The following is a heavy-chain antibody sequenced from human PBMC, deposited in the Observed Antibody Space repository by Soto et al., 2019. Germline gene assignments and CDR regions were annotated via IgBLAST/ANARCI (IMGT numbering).Heavy chain of an antibody. CDR3: ARGGFWSFVGAFDI. CDR1: GFTFSSYW. CDR2: IKQDGSEK. J-gene: IGHJ3*02. D-gene: IGHD3-3*01. V-gene: IGHV3-7*01. Sequence: GGSLRLSCAASGFTFSSYWMSWVRQAPGKGLEWVANIKQDGSEKYYVDSVKGRFTISRDNAKNSLYLQMNSLRAEDTAVYYCARGGFWSFVGAFDIWGQGTMVTVSS.